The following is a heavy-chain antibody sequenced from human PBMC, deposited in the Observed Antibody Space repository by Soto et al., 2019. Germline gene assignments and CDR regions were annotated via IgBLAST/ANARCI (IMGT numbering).Heavy chain of an antibody. J-gene: IGHJ3*02. CDR2: ISGSSLYI. CDR3: ARDSGAGAFDI. CDR1: RFTFSNYN. Sequence: EVQLVESGEGLVQPRGSLRLSCAASRFTFSNYNMNWVRQAPGKGLEWVSSISGSSLYINYADSLKGRFTISRDNAKDSLYLQMDSLRVEDTAVYYCARDSGAGAFDIWGQGTMVIVSS. V-gene: IGHV3-21*01. D-gene: IGHD3-10*01.